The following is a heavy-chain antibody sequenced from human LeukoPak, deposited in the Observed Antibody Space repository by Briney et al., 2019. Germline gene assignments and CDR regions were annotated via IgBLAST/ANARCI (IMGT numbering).Heavy chain of an antibody. J-gene: IGHJ5*02. CDR1: GNTFGTYW. CDR2: IFPRTSEV. D-gene: IGHD3-10*01. CDR3: ARHTGRPQAGWFDP. Sequence: GESLKITCKDVGNTFGTYWVGWVRQMPGKGLEYMGIIFPRTSEVRYGPAFQGQVTISADKSLSTAYLQWTGLKASDTAMYYCARHTGRPQAGWFDPWGQGTLVTVSA. V-gene: IGHV5-51*01.